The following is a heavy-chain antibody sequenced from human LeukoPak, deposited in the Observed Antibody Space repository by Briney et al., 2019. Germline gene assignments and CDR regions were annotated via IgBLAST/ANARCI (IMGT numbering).Heavy chain of an antibody. D-gene: IGHD4-17*01. Sequence: ASVKVSCKASGYTFTSYHMHWVRQAPGQGLEWMGIINPSGGTTNYAQKFRGRVTMTRDMSTSTVYMELSSLRSEDTAVYYCARDGRDDYGDPYLLGPDFDYWGQGTLVTVSS. V-gene: IGHV1-46*01. CDR3: ARDGRDDYGDPYLLGPDFDY. J-gene: IGHJ4*02. CDR2: INPSGGTT. CDR1: GYTFTSYH.